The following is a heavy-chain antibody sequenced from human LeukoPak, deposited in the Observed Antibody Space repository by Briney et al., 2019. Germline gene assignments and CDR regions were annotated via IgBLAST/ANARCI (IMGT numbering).Heavy chain of an antibody. CDR2: IIPILGIA. Sequence: SVKVSCKASGGTFSSYAISWVRQAPGQGLEWMGRIIPILGIANYAQKFQGRVTMTRDTSTSTVYMELSSLRSEDTAVYYCASGTGTTTAFDIWGQGTMVTVSS. J-gene: IGHJ3*02. CDR1: GGTFSSYA. V-gene: IGHV1-69*04. D-gene: IGHD1-7*01. CDR3: ASGTGTTTAFDI.